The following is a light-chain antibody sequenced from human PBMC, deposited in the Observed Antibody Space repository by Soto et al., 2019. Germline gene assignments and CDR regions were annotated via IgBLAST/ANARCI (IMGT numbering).Light chain of an antibody. Sequence: EIVLTQSPVTLSLSPGERATLSCRASQSVSSSYLAWYQQKPGQAPRLLIYGASSRATGIPDRFSGSGSGTDFTLTISRLEPEDCAVYYCQQYDSSPITCGQGTRLEIK. CDR3: QQYDSSPIT. V-gene: IGKV3-20*01. CDR1: QSVSSSY. CDR2: GAS. J-gene: IGKJ5*01.